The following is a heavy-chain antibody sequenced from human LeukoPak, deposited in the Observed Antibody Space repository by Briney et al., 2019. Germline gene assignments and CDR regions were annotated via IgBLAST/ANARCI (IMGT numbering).Heavy chain of an antibody. J-gene: IGHJ6*03. CDR2: IYYSGST. CDR3: ARHVDYYDSSGYSQYYYYYYYMDV. Sequence: SETLSLTCTVSGGSISSYYWGWIRQPPGKGLEWIGSIYYSGSTYYNPSLKSRVTISVDTSKNQFSLKLSSVTAADTAVYYCARHVDYYDSSGYSQYYYYYYYMDVWGKGTTVTVSS. CDR1: GGSISSYY. D-gene: IGHD3-22*01. V-gene: IGHV4-39*01.